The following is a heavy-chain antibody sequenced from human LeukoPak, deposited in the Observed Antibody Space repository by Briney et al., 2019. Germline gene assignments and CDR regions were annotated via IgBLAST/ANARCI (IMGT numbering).Heavy chain of an antibody. CDR2: IYYSGST. D-gene: IGHD3-9*01. V-gene: IGHV4-59*08. Sequence: PSETLSLTCTVSGGSISSYYWSWIRQPPGKGLEWIGYIYYSGSTNYNPSLKSRVTISVDTSKNQFSLKLSSVTAADTAVYYCATPIRYFDWVRGQDWFDPWGQGTLVTVSS. J-gene: IGHJ5*02. CDR1: GGSISSYY. CDR3: ATPIRYFDWVRGQDWFDP.